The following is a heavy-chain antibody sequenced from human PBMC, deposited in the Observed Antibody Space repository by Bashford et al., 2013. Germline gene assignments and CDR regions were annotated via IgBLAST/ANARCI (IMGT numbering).Heavy chain of an antibody. J-gene: IGHJ4*02. CDR1: GYTFTSYG. Sequence: VASVKVSCKASGYTFTSYGISWVRQAPGQGLEWMGWISTGNGDTRYSQKFQDRVTITRDTSASTAHMELSSLTSEDTAVYYCARDHHERWELLEWGQGTLVTVSS. V-gene: IGHV1-3*04. CDR3: ARDHHERWELLE. D-gene: IGHD1-26*01. CDR2: ISTGNGDT.